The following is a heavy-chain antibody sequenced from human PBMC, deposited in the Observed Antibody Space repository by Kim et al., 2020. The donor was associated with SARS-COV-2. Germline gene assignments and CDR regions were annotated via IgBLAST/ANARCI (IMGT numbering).Heavy chain of an antibody. D-gene: IGHD4-17*01. CDR2: IKQDGSEK. J-gene: IGHJ6*03. V-gene: IGHV3-7*01. Sequence: GGSLRLSCAASGFTFSSYWMSWVRQAPGKGLEWVANIKQDGSEKYYVDSVKGRFTISRDNAKNSLYLQMNSLRAEDTAVYYCARDIVDGDQAYYYYYYMDVWGKGTTVTVSS. CDR1: GFTFSSYW. CDR3: ARDIVDGDQAYYYYYYMDV.